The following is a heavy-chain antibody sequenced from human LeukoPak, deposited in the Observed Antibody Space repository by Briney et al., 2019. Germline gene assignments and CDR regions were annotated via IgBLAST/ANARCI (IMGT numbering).Heavy chain of an antibody. V-gene: IGHV3-48*03. CDR1: GITFSSYE. CDR2: ISTSGSTI. J-gene: IGHJ4*02. CDR3: ARGKAFGGVIVGFDY. D-gene: IGHD3-16*02. Sequence: GSLRLSCGASGITFSSYEMNWVRQAPGKGLGWGSYISTSGSTIYYADSVKGRFTISRDNAKNSLYLQMNSLRAEDTAVYYCARGKAFGGVIVGFDYWGQGTLVTVSS.